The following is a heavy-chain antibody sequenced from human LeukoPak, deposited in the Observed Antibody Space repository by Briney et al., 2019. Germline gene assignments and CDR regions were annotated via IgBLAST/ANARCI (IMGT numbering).Heavy chain of an antibody. V-gene: IGHV3-7*01. D-gene: IGHD5-18*01. CDR2: IKQDGSET. J-gene: IGHJ4*02. Sequence: GGSLRLSCAASGFTFSSYWMSWVRQAPGKGLEWVANIKQDGSETHYVDSVKGRFTISRDNAKNSLYLQMNSLRAEDTAVYYCAKTQGVGTTMSFDYWGQGTLVTVSS. CDR1: GFTFSSYW. CDR3: AKTQGVGTTMSFDY.